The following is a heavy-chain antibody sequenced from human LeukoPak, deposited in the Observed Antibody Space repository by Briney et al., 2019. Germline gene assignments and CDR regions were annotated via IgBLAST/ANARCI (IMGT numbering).Heavy chain of an antibody. CDR3: ARDFIYAFDI. J-gene: IGHJ3*02. CDR1: GFTFSSYS. V-gene: IGHV3-48*02. Sequence: PGGSLRLSCAASGFTFSSYSMNWVRQAPGKGLEWVAYIRRSSETIYYADSVKGRFTISRDNAKNSLYLQMNSLRDEDTAVYFCARDFIYAFDIWGQGTMVTVSS. D-gene: IGHD3-3*02. CDR2: IRRSSETI.